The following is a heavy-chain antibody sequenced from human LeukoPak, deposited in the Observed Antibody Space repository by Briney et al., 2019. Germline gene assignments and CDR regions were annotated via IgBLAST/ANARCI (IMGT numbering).Heavy chain of an antibody. J-gene: IGHJ6*03. CDR1: GGSFSNYY. D-gene: IGHD1-7*01. CDR3: ARRWNYGRNYYIDV. V-gene: IGHV4-34*01. Sequence: SETLSLTCAVYGGSFSNYYWSWIRQPPGKGLEWIGEINDSGRINYNPSLLSRVTVSVDPPKNQFSLSLTSVTATDTAVYYCARRWNYGRNYYIDVWGKGATVSVSS. CDR2: INDSGRI.